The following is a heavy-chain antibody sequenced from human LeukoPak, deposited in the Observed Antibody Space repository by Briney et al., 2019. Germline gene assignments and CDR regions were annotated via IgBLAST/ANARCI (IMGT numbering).Heavy chain of an antibody. CDR3: AKLVHYYDSSGLSTALDY. V-gene: IGHV3-23*01. Sequence: GGSLTLPCAASEFTFSSYAMSWVRQAPEKGLEWVSAINGSGGSTYYADSVKGRFTISRDNSKNTLYLQMNSLRAEDTAVYYCAKLVHYYDSSGLSTALDYWGQGTLVTVSS. CDR2: INGSGGST. J-gene: IGHJ4*02. D-gene: IGHD3-22*01. CDR1: EFTFSSYA.